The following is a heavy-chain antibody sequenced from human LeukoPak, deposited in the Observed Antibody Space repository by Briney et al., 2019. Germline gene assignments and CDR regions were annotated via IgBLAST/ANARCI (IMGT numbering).Heavy chain of an antibody. CDR2: IWYDGSNK. D-gene: IGHD6-13*01. Sequence: GGSLRLSCAASGFTFSSYGMHWVRQAPGKGLEWVAVIWYDGSNKYYADFVKGRFTISRDNSKNTLYLQMNSLRAEDTAVYYCAREKDSSSWYQTLYYYYYGMDVWGQGTTVTVSS. J-gene: IGHJ6*02. CDR1: GFTFSSYG. V-gene: IGHV3-33*01. CDR3: AREKDSSSWYQTLYYYYYGMDV.